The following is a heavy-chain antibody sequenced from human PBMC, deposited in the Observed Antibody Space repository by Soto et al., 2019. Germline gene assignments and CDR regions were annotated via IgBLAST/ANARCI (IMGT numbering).Heavy chain of an antibody. Sequence: QVQLVESGGGVVQPGGSLRLSCTTSGFTFNTYGMHWVRQAPGKGLEWVAIIWYDGSNKYYADSVKGRFTISRDNSKNTLYLXMNSLRXXDTALYYCARADCTGXXXXXXPFNYGVDVWGQGTTVTVSS. CDR3: ARADCTGXXXXXXPFNYGVDV. V-gene: IGHV3-33*08. CDR2: IWYDGSNK. D-gene: IGHD2-8*02. J-gene: IGHJ6*02. CDR1: GFTFNTYG.